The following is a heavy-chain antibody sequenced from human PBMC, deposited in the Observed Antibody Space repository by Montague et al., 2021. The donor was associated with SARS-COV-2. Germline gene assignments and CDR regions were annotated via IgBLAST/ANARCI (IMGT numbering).Heavy chain of an antibody. D-gene: IGHD3-9*01. CDR2: TYYRSKWDS. J-gene: IGHJ3*02. CDR3: ASSGITLTGLDAFDI. V-gene: IGHV6-1*01. Sequence: CAISGDSVSSKSVAWNWIRQSLSRGLELLGRTYYRSKWDSDYAESVKRRLVITPDTSKNQVSLQLNSVIPEDTAVYFCASSGITLTGLDAFDIWGQGTMVTVSS. CDR1: GDSVSSKSVA.